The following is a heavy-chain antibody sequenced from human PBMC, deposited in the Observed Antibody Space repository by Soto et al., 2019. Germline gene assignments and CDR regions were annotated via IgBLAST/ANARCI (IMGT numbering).Heavy chain of an antibody. V-gene: IGHV1-58*01. J-gene: IGHJ5*02. CDR2: IVVGSGNT. CDR1: GFTFTSSS. Sequence: GASVKVSCKASGFTFTSSSVQWVLQARGQRLEWIGWIVVGSGNTNYAQKFQERVTITRDMSTSTAYMELSSLRSEDTAVYCCAADNVRRPTGWFDPWGQGTLVTVSS. D-gene: IGHD2-8*01. CDR3: AADNVRRPTGWFDP.